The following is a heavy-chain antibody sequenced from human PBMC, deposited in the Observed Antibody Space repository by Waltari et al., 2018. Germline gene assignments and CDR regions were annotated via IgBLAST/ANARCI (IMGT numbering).Heavy chain of an antibody. J-gene: IGHJ3*02. Sequence: QVQLQESGPGLVKPSGTLSLTCAVSGGSISSRNWWSWVRQPPGKGLEWIGEIYHSGSTNYNPSRKSRVTISVDTAKNQFSLKLSSVTAADTAVYYCARGYSSSWGAFDIWGQGTMVTVSS. CDR2: IYHSGST. D-gene: IGHD6-13*01. CDR1: GGSISSRNW. CDR3: ARGYSSSWGAFDI. V-gene: IGHV4-4*02.